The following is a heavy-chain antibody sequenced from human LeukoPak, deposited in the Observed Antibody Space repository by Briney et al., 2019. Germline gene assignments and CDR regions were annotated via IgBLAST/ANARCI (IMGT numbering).Heavy chain of an antibody. J-gene: IGHJ5*02. D-gene: IGHD3-10*01. Sequence: GASVKVSCKASGGTFISYAISWVRQAPGQGLEWMGGIIPIFGTANYAQKFQGRVTITADESTSTAYMELSSLRSEDTAEYYCAGARVYVGYGSFDWFDPWGQGTLVTVSS. CDR1: GGTFISYA. CDR3: AGARVYVGYGSFDWFDP. CDR2: IIPIFGTA. V-gene: IGHV1-69*13.